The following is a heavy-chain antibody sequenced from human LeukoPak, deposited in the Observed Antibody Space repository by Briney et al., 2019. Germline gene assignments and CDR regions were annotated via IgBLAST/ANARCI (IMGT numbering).Heavy chain of an antibody. D-gene: IGHD6-13*01. CDR2: IYTSGST. CDR1: GGPISSYY. J-gene: IGHJ4*02. Sequence: SETLSLTCTVSGGPISSYYWSWIRQPAGKGLEWIGRIYTSGSTNYNPSLKSRVTMSVDTSKNQFSLKLSSVTAADTAVYYCASAPPGLAAAGLGFDYWGQGTLVTVSS. CDR3: ASAPPGLAAAGLGFDY. V-gene: IGHV4-4*07.